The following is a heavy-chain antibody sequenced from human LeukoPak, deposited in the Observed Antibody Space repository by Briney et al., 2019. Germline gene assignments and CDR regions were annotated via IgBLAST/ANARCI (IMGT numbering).Heavy chain of an antibody. CDR3: ARSGSGWPDYYYYYMDV. CDR1: GFTFDDYT. V-gene: IGHV3-43*01. Sequence: PGGSLRLSCAASGFTFDDYTMHWVRQAPGKGLEWVSLISWDGGSTYYADSVKGRFTISRDNSKNSLYLQMNSLRTEDTALYYCARSGSGWPDYYYYYMDVWGKGTTVAVSS. D-gene: IGHD6-19*01. J-gene: IGHJ6*03. CDR2: ISWDGGST.